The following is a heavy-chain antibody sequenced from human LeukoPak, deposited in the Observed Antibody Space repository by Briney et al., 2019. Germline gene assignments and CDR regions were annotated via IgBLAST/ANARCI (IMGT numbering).Heavy chain of an antibody. CDR1: GVSISSYY. J-gene: IGHJ4*02. D-gene: IGHD5-24*01. CDR3: ARGARDGYNYWNDY. Sequence: SETLSLTSTVSGVSISSYYWSWLRQPAGKGLKWIGRIYTSGSTNYNPSLKSRITMSVNTSKNQFSLKLSSVTAADTAVYYCARGARDGYNYWNDYWGQGTLVTVSS. CDR2: IYTSGST. V-gene: IGHV4-4*07.